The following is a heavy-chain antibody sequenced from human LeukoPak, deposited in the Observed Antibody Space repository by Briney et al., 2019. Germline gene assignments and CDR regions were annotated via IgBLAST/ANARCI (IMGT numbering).Heavy chain of an antibody. D-gene: IGHD1-1*01. CDR1: GYTFTGYY. Sequence: GASVKVSCKASGYTFTGYYMYWVRQAPGQGLEWMGWINPNSGGTNYAQKFQGRVTMTRDTSISTAYMELSRLRSDDTAVYYCARTTGTPPSYYYYYMDVWGKGTTVTVSS. CDR3: ARTTGTPPSYYYYYMDV. V-gene: IGHV1-2*02. CDR2: INPNSGGT. J-gene: IGHJ6*03.